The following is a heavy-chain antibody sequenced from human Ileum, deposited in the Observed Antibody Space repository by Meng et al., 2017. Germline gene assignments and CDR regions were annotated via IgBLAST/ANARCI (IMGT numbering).Heavy chain of an antibody. CDR2: INSDGSTT. J-gene: IGHJ5*02. CDR1: GFGFSNSW. V-gene: IGHV3-74*01. Sequence: GESLKISCVASGFGFSNSWMHWVRHTPGKGLVWVSRINSDGSTTFYADSVKGRFTISRDNAKKTLFLQMNSLTSEDTAVDYCAKTDWLDHWGQGTLVTVSS. CDR3: AKTDWLDH.